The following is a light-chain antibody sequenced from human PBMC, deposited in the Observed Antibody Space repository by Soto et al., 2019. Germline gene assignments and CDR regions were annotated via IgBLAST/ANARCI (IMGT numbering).Light chain of an antibody. CDR3: RQYHRSSIT. CDR1: QSLNNE. V-gene: IGKV1-5*01. Sequence: DIQMTQSPSTLSASVGDRVTITCRASQSLNNELAWYQQKPGKAPNLLMYDASTLERGVPSRFSGTGSGTEFTLTISSLQPDDFATYYGRQYHRSSITFGQGTRLEIK. J-gene: IGKJ5*01. CDR2: DAS.